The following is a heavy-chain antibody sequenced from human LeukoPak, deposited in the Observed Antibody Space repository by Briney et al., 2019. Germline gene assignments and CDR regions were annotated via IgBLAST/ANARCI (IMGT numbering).Heavy chain of an antibody. V-gene: IGHV3-30*02. CDR1: GFTLSSYG. CDR2: IRYDGTNK. CDR3: ARSCGGGSCYPDY. Sequence: GGSLRLSCAASGFTLSSYGMHWVRQAPGKGLEWVAFIRYDGTNKYYADSVKGRFTISRDNSKNTLYLQINSLRAEDTAVYYCARSCGGGSCYPDYWGQGTLVTVSS. J-gene: IGHJ4*02. D-gene: IGHD2-15*01.